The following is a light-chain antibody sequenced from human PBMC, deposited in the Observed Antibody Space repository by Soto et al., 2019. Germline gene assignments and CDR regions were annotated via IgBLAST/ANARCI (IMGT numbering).Light chain of an antibody. J-gene: IGLJ1*01. Sequence: QSALTQPASVSGSPGQSITISCTGTSSDVGGYDYVSWYQLHPGKAPKLMVFEVSNRPSGVSYRFSGSKSGNTASLTISGLQAEDEADYYCCSYAGSSTFYVFGTGTKLTVL. CDR3: CSYAGSSTFYV. V-gene: IGLV2-14*01. CDR1: SSDVGGYDY. CDR2: EVS.